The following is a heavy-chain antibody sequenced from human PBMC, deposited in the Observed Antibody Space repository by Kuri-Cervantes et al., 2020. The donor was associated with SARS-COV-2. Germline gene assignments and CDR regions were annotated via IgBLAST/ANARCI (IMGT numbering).Heavy chain of an antibody. CDR2: ISYDGNNK. V-gene: IGHV3-30*03. D-gene: IGHD6-13*01. J-gene: IGHJ4*02. CDR3: AREGVIAAESFDY. CDR1: GFTFTSHA. Sequence: GESLKISCAVSGFTFTSHAMHWVRQAPGSGLEWVALISYDGNNKFYADSVKGRFTISRDNSKNTLYLQMNSLRAEDTAVYYCAREGVIAAESFDYWGQGTLVTVSS.